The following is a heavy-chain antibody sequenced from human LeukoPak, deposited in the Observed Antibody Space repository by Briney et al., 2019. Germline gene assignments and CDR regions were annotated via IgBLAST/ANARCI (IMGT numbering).Heavy chain of an antibody. D-gene: IGHD3-10*01. V-gene: IGHV1-2*02. CDR1: GYTFTGYY. CDR2: INPNSGGT. CDR3: ATTPDYYGSGSYYRD. J-gene: IGHJ4*02. Sequence: GESLKISCKGSGYTFTGYYMHWVRQAPGQGLEWMGWINPNSGGTNYAQKFQGRVTMTRDTSISTAYMELSRLRSDDTAVYYCATTPDYYGSGSYYRDWGQGTLVTVSS.